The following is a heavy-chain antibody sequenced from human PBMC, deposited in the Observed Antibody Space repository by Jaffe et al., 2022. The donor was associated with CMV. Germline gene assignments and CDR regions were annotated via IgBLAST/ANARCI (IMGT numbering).Heavy chain of an antibody. CDR2: IYYSGST. CDR1: GGSISSGGYY. Sequence: QVQLQESGPGLVKPSQTLSLTCTVSGGSISSGGYYWSWIRQHPGKGLEWIGYIYYSGSTYYNPSLKSRVTISVDTSKNQFSLKLSSVTAADTAVYYCARDRYYYGSGSYYNEAPDYYYGMDVWGQGTTVTVSS. V-gene: IGHV4-31*03. J-gene: IGHJ6*02. CDR3: ARDRYYYGSGSYYNEAPDYYYGMDV. D-gene: IGHD3-10*01.